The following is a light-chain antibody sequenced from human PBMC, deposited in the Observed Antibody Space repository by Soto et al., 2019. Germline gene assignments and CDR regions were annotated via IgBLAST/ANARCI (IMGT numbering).Light chain of an antibody. J-gene: IGLJ1*01. CDR3: CSYAGSYSYV. CDR1: SSDVGGYNY. Sequence: QSVLAQPRSVSGSPGQSVAISCTGTSSDVGGYNYVSWYQQHPGKAPKLMIYDVTKRPSGVPDRFSASMSGNTASLTISGLQADDEADYYCCSYAGSYSYVFGTGTKVTVL. V-gene: IGLV2-11*01. CDR2: DVT.